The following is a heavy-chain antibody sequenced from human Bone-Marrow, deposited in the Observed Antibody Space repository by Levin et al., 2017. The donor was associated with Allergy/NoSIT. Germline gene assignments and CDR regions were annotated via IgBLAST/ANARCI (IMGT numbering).Heavy chain of an antibody. Sequence: GGSLRLSCAASGFTFNYAWMSWVRQAPGKGLEWVGRIRSKTDGGTTDYAAPVKGRFTISRDDSENTLYLQMNSLQTEDTAVYYCTTDYYNNLRIAYWGQGALVTVSS. CDR3: TTDYYNNLRIAY. V-gene: IGHV3-15*01. D-gene: IGHD4-11*01. J-gene: IGHJ4*02. CDR1: GFTFNYAW. CDR2: IRSKTDGGTT.